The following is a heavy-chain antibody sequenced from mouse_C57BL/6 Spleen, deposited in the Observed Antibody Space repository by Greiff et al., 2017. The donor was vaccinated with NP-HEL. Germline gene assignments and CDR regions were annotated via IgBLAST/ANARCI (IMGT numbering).Heavy chain of an antibody. CDR1: GYTFTSYW. Sequence: QVQLQQPGAELVKPGASVKLSCKASGYTFTSYWMHWVKQRPGQGLEWLGMIHPNSGSTNYNEKFKSKATLTVDKSSSTAYMQLSSLTSEDSAVYYCAKISLDGQFAYWGQGTLVTVSA. CDR3: AKISLDGQFAY. V-gene: IGHV1-64*01. CDR2: IHPNSGST. D-gene: IGHD2-3*01. J-gene: IGHJ3*01.